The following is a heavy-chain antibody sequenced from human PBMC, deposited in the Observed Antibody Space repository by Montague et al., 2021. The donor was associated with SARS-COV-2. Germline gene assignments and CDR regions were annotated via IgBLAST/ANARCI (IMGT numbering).Heavy chain of an antibody. CDR1: GASINAYY. CDR2: TYYSGSA. CDR3: ARLAPERHCSVATCSPH. D-gene: IGHD2-2*01. Sequence: SETLSLTCTVSGASINAYYWTWIRQPPGKGLEYIGLTYYSGSANYNPSLKSRVTISVDKSKNQFSLTLTSATAADTAMYYCARLAPERHCSVATCSPHWGQGILVTVSS. V-gene: IGHV4-59*01. J-gene: IGHJ4*02.